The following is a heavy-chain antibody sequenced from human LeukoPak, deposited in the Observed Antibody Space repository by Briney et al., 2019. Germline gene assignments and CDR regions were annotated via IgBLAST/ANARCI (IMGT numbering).Heavy chain of an antibody. Sequence: GESLTLSCAASGFTFSTYVMNWVRQAPGKGLEWVSSIGGSGGTTYYADSVKGRFTISRDNSKNTLYLQMNSLRGDDTAVYSCAKDPPTVVSNAFHIWGQGTMVTVS. V-gene: IGHV3-23*01. J-gene: IGHJ3*02. D-gene: IGHD4-11*01. CDR3: AKDPPTVVSNAFHI. CDR2: IGGSGGTT. CDR1: GFTFSTYV.